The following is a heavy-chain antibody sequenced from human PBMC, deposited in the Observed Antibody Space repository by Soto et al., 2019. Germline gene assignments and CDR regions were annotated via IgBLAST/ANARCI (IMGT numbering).Heavy chain of an antibody. V-gene: IGHV3-74*01. Sequence: EVQLVESGGGLVQPGGSLRLSCAASGLTFSSYWMHWVRQAPGKGLVWVSRISTDGSVTTYADSVKGRFTISRDNAKNALYLQRNALSTEATAGLCFARAPNSRGWSGFDYWGPGTGVTVSS. CDR2: ISTDGSVT. CDR1: GLTFSSYW. J-gene: IGHJ4*02. D-gene: IGHD6-19*01. CDR3: ARAPNSRGWSGFDY.